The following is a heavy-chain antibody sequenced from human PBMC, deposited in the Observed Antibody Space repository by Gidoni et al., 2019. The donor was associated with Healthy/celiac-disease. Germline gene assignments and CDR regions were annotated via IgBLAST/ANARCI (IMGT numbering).Heavy chain of an antibody. Sequence: QVQLVQSGAAGKKPGSSVKVSCKAPGGTFISYDISGVRQAPGQGLEWMGGSIHIFGTENYEQKFQGRGTITADESTRTAYMELSSLRSEDTAVYYCARVLITIFGVAHWYFDLWGRGTLVTVSS. D-gene: IGHD3-3*01. CDR2: SIHIFGTE. CDR1: GGTFISYD. V-gene: IGHV1-69*01. CDR3: ARVLITIFGVAHWYFDL. J-gene: IGHJ2*01.